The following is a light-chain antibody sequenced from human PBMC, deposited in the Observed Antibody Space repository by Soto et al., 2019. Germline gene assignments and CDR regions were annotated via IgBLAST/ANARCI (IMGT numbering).Light chain of an antibody. CDR2: EVS. V-gene: IGLV2-23*02. Sequence: QSALTQPASVSGSPGQSITLSCTGTSNDVGSYNLVSWYQQHPGKAPKLMIYEVSKRPSGVSNRFSGYKSGNTASLTISGLPSEDDADYYCCSYAGISIFGVFGGWTMLAAL. J-gene: IGLJ3*02. CDR3: CSYAGISIFGV. CDR1: SNDVGSYNL.